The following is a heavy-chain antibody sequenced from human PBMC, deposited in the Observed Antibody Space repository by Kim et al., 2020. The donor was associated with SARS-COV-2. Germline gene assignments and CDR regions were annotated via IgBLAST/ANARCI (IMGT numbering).Heavy chain of an antibody. D-gene: IGHD3-3*01. V-gene: IGHV3-7*03. J-gene: IGHJ4*02. Sequence: YYVEPVNGRITTSRDNATNSLYLQMNSLGAEDTAVYYCARDLAWLLAHDYWGQGTLVTVSS. CDR3: ARDLAWLLAHDY.